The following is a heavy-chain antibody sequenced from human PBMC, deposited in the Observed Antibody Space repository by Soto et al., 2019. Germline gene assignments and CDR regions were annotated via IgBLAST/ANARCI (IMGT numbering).Heavy chain of an antibody. CDR3: ARGPTIFGVVINDYYYGMDV. D-gene: IGHD3-3*01. V-gene: IGHV4-30-4*01. J-gene: IGHJ6*02. Sequence: SETLCLTCTVSGGSISSGDYYWSWIRQPPGKGLEWIGYIYYSGSTYYNPSLKSRVTISVDTSKNQFSLKLSSVTAADTAVYYCARGPTIFGVVINDYYYGMDVWGQGTTVTVSS. CDR1: GGSISSGDYY. CDR2: IYYSGST.